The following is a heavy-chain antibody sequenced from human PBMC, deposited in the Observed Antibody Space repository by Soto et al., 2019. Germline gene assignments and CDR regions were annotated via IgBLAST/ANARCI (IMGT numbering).Heavy chain of an antibody. V-gene: IGHV3-48*01. CDR3: ARQNILDY. CDR2: ISGSSSFI. Sequence: GSLRLSCAASGFTFSAYGMNWVRQAPGKGLERVSYISGSSSFIYYADSVRGRFTISRDNAKSSVYLQMNSLRAEDTAVYYCARQNILDYWGQGTLVTVSS. J-gene: IGHJ4*02. CDR1: GFTFSAYG.